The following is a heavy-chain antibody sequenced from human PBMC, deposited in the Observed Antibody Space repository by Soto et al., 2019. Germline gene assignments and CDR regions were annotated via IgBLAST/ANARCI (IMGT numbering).Heavy chain of an antibody. CDR2: ISSSSYI. V-gene: IGHV3-21*01. J-gene: IGHJ4*02. D-gene: IGHD7-27*01. CDR3: ARLFGETGDFFDY. Sequence: GGSLRLSCAASGFTFSSYSMNWVRQAPGKGLEWVSSISSSSYIYYADSVKGRFTISRDNAKNSLYLQMNSLRAEDTAVYYCARLFGETGDFFDYWGQGTLVTVSS. CDR1: GFTFSSYS.